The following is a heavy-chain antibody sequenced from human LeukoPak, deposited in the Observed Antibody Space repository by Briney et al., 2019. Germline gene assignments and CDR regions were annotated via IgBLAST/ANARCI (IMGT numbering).Heavy chain of an antibody. V-gene: IGHV3-48*03. CDR3: ARPPAARRGDY. CDR1: GFTFSSYE. J-gene: IGHJ4*02. CDR2: ISSSGSTI. D-gene: IGHD6-6*01. Sequence: PGGSLRLSCAASGFTFSSYEMNWVRQAPGKGLEWVSYISSSGSTIYYADSVKGRFTISRDNAKNSLYLQMNSPRAEDTAVYYCARPPAARRGDYWGQGTLVTVSS.